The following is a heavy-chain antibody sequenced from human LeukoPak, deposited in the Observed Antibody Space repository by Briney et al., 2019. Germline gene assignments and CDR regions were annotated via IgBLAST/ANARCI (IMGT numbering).Heavy chain of an antibody. V-gene: IGHV1-8*01. J-gene: IGHJ5*02. Sequence: ASVKVSCKASGYTFTSYDINWVRQATGQGLEWMGWMNPNSGNTGYAQKFQGRVTMTRNTSISTAYMELSSLRSEDTAVYYCARGQKSCTNGVCCTANWFDPWGQGTLVTVSS. CDR3: ARGQKSCTNGVCCTANWFDP. D-gene: IGHD2-8*01. CDR2: MNPNSGNT. CDR1: GYTFTSYD.